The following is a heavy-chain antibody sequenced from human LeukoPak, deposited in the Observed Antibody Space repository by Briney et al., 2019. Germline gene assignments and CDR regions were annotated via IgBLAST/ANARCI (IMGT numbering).Heavy chain of an antibody. CDR3: ARDGAGPRHDYGDYTFDY. CDR2: VYHTGST. Sequence: SETLSLTCTVSGESIGSYSWNWIRQPPGKGLEWIGYVYHTGSTNYNPSLKSRVTISVDTSKNQFSLKLSSVTAADTAVYYCARDGAGPRHDYGDYTFDYWGQGALVSVSA. CDR1: GESIGSYS. J-gene: IGHJ4*02. D-gene: IGHD4-17*01. V-gene: IGHV4-59*01.